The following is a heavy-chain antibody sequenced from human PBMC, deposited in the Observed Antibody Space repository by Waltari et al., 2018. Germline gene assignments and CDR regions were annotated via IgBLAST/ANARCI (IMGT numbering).Heavy chain of an antibody. CDR1: GFTFSSYW. J-gene: IGHJ4*02. D-gene: IGHD3-3*01. Sequence: EVQLVESGGGLVQPGGSLRLSCAASGFTFSSYWMSWVRQAPGKVLEWVANIKQDGSEKYYVDSVKGRFTISRDNAKNSLYLQMNSLRAEDTAVYYCARVSISGKILEWLLYPGYYFDYWGQGTLVTVSS. CDR2: IKQDGSEK. CDR3: ARVSISGKILEWLLYPGYYFDY. V-gene: IGHV3-7*01.